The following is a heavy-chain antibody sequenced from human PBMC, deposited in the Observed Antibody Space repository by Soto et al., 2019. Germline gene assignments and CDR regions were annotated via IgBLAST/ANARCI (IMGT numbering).Heavy chain of an antibody. V-gene: IGHV3-21*06. D-gene: IGHD3-10*01. J-gene: IGHJ6*02. CDR3: ARSSGGSGKLWNYYGMDV. CDR2: ISSGSSYI. CDR1: GFTFSSYS. Sequence: EVQLVESGGGLVKPGGSLRLSCAASGFTFSSYSMNWVRQAPGKGLEWVSSISSGSSYIYYADSVKGRFTISRDNAKNSXXLQMNSLRAEDTAVYYCARSSGGSGKLWNYYGMDVWGLGTTVTVSS.